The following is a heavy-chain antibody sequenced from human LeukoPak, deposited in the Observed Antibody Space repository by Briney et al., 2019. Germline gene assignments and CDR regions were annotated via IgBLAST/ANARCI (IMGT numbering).Heavy chain of an antibody. V-gene: IGHV4-59*11. J-gene: IGHJ4*02. D-gene: IGHD3-10*01. Sequence: SETLSLTCTVSGGSISRHYWSWIRQPPGKGLEWLGYVYYTGSTNYNPSLQSRVTMSVDTSKNQFSLKLSSVTAADTAVYYCARGENSRDGSGMGYWGQGTLVTVSS. CDR3: ARGENSRDGSGMGY. CDR1: GGSISRHY. CDR2: VYYTGST.